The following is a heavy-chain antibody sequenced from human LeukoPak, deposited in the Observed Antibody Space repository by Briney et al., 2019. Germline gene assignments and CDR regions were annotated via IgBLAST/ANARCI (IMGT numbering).Heavy chain of an antibody. CDR1: GFTFSSYG. J-gene: IGHJ4*02. CDR2: ISYDGSNK. CDR3: AKETGRWELE. D-gene: IGHD1-26*01. V-gene: IGHV3-30*18. Sequence: PGRSLRLSCAASGFTFSSYGMHWVRQAPGKGLEWVAVISYDGSNKYYADSVKGRFTISRDNSKNTLYLQMNSLRAEDTAVYYCAKETGRWELEWGQGTLVTVSS.